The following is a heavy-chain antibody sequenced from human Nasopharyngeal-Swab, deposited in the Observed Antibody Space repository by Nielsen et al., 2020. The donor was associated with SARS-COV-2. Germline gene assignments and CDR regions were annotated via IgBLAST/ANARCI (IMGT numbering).Heavy chain of an antibody. D-gene: IGHD3-3*01. V-gene: IGHV2-26*01. CDR1: GFSLNNARMG. Sequence: SGPTLVKPTATLTLTCTVSGFSLNNARMGVRWIRQPPGKALEWLALIFSNDEKSYSTSLKSRLTISKDTSKSQVALTMTNMDPVDTATYYCARSPGDFWSVYYPPHHVWNACDIWGQGTMVTVSS. CDR2: IFSNDEK. CDR3: ARSPGDFWSVYYPPHHVWNACDI. J-gene: IGHJ3*02.